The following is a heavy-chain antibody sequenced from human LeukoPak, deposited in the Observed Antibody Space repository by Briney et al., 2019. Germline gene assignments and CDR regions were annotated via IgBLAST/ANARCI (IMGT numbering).Heavy chain of an antibody. CDR2: ISSSGSTI. CDR3: AKQANWGWGSAFDI. Sequence: PGGSLRLSCAASGFTVSSNYMSWVRQAPGKGLEWVSYISSSGSTIYYADSVKGRFTISRDNSKNTLYLQMNSLRAEDTAVYYCAKQANWGWGSAFDIWGQGTMVTVSS. D-gene: IGHD7-27*01. CDR1: GFTVSSNY. V-gene: IGHV3-11*01. J-gene: IGHJ3*02.